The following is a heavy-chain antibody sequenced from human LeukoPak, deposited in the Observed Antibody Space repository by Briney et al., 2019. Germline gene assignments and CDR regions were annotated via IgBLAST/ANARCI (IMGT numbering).Heavy chain of an antibody. Sequence: PSETLSLTCTVSGGPIDRHYWSWIRQPPGKGLEWIGYVFYPGSTNYNHSLKSRVTMSLDTSRDQFSLRLTSVTAADTAIYYCASRTAGSTWYGVFDYWSQGTLVTVSS. CDR1: GGPIDRHY. CDR3: ASRTAGSTWYGVFDY. D-gene: IGHD6-13*01. J-gene: IGHJ4*02. CDR2: VFYPGST. V-gene: IGHV4-59*11.